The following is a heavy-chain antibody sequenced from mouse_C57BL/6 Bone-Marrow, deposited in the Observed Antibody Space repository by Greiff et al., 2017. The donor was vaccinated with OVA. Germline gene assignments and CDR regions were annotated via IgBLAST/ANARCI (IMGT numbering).Heavy chain of an antibody. D-gene: IGHD3-2*02. CDR2: IDPNSGGT. J-gene: IGHJ4*01. CDR3: ARRTAQATGYAMDY. Sequence: QVQLKQPGAELVKPGASVKLSCKASGYTFTSYWMHWVKQRPGRGLEWIGRIDPNSGGTKYNEKFKSKATLTVDKPSSTAYMQLSSLTSEDSAVXYCARRTAQATGYAMDYWGQGTSVTVSS. CDR1: GYTFTSYW. V-gene: IGHV1-72*01.